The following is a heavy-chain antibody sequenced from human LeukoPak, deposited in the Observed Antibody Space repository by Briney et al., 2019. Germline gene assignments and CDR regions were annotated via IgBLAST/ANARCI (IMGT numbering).Heavy chain of an antibody. CDR1: GFTFSSYA. D-gene: IGHD2-21*01. J-gene: IGHJ3*02. Sequence: PGGSLRLSCAASGFTFSSYAMSWVRQAPGKGPEWVSAISGSGGSTYYADSVKGRFTISRDNSKNTLYLQMNSLRAEDTAVYYCAKFPHTYCGGDCYRSDAFDIWGQGTMVTVSS. CDR2: ISGSGGST. CDR3: AKFPHTYCGGDCYRSDAFDI. V-gene: IGHV3-23*01.